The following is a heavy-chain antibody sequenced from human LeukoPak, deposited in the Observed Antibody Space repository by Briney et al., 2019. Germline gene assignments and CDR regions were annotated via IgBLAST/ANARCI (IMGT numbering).Heavy chain of an antibody. CDR3: AKDHEGSCSGGSCYSTSDY. Sequence: GGSLRLSCAASGFTFSSYAMSWVRQAPGKGLEWVSAISGSGGSTYYADSVKGRFTISRDNSKNTLYLQMNSLRAEDTAVYYCAKDHEGSCSGGSCYSTSDYWGQGTLVTVSS. D-gene: IGHD2-15*01. J-gene: IGHJ4*02. CDR1: GFTFSSYA. CDR2: ISGSGGST. V-gene: IGHV3-23*01.